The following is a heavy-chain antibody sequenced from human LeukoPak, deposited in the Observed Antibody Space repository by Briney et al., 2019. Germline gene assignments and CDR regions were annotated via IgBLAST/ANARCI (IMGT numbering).Heavy chain of an antibody. CDR3: ARGVANDY. D-gene: IGHD2-21*01. J-gene: IGHJ4*02. V-gene: IGHV3-48*03. CDR2: MSDSGRAI. CDR1: GFTFSSYE. Sequence: PGGSLRLSCAASGFTFSSYEMSWVRQAPGKGLEWVAYMSDSGRAIYYADSVKGRFSISRDNAKNSLYLQMNSLRAGDTALYYCARGVANDYWGQGTLVTVSS.